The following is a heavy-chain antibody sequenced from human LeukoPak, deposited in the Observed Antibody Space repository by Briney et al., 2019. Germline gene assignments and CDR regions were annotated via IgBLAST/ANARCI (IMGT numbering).Heavy chain of an antibody. J-gene: IGHJ4*02. CDR1: GFAFSSYG. D-gene: IGHD3-10*01. CDR2: IWYDGSNK. V-gene: IGHV3-30*02. CDR3: ARGRYYFGSGSYPQDY. Sequence: GGSLRLSCAASGFAFSSYGMHWVRQAPGKGLEWVAVIWYDGSNKYYADSVKGRFTISRDNSKNTLYLQMNSLRAEDTAVYYCARGRYYFGSGSYPQDYWGQGTLVTVSS.